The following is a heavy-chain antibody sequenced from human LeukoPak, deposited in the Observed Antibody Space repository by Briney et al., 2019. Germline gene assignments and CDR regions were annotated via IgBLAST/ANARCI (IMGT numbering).Heavy chain of an antibody. CDR2: IIPIFGTA. D-gene: IGHD6-13*01. Sequence: TSVKVSCKASGGTFSSYAISWVRQAPGQGLEWMGGIIPIFGTANYAQKFQGRVTITTDESTSTAYMELSSLRSEDTAVYYCASGRQQLVLAYYYYMDVWGKGTTVTVSS. J-gene: IGHJ6*03. CDR3: ASGRQQLVLAYYYYMDV. V-gene: IGHV1-69*05. CDR1: GGTFSSYA.